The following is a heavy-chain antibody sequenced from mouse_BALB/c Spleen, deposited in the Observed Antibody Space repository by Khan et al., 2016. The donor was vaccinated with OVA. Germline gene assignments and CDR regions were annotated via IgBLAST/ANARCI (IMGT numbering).Heavy chain of an antibody. CDR1: GFSLTGYG. D-gene: IGHD1-2*01. J-gene: IGHJ3*01. Sequence: QVQLKESGPGLVAPSQSLSITCTVSGFSLTGYGVNWVRQPPGKGLEWLGMIRSDGSTDSNSALNSRLSISKDNSTSQVFLKMNSLQTDDTTRYYCARELRLGGFAYWGQGTLVTVSA. V-gene: IGHV2-6-7*01. CDR2: IRSDGST. CDR3: ARELRLGGFAY.